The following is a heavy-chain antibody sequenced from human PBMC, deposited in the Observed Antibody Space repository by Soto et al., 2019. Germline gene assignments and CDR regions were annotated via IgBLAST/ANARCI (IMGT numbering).Heavy chain of an antibody. J-gene: IGHJ2*01. CDR1: GFTFSSYA. CDR2: ISYDGSNK. V-gene: IGHV3-30-3*01. D-gene: IGHD4-4*01. Sequence: QVQLVESGGGVVQPGRSLRLSCAASGFTFSSYAMHWVRQAPGKGLEWVAVISYDGSNKYYADSVKGRFPISRDNSKNTLYLQMNSLRTEDTAVYYCARPRWRDDYNWGYFDLWGRGTLVTVSS. CDR3: ARPRWRDDYNWGYFDL.